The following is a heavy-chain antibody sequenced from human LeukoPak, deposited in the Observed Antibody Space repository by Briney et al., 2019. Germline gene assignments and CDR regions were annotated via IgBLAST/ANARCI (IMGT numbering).Heavy chain of an antibody. V-gene: IGHV4-30-2*01. D-gene: IGHD6-19*01. CDR3: ARDWAGPDDAFDI. CDR2: VFHTGSS. Sequence: SETLSLTCAISGDSVSSGGYSWSWIRQPPGKGLEWIGDVFHTGSSYYNPSLESRLTISLDKSKNQFSLKLSSVTAADTAVYYCARDWAGPDDAFDIWGQGTMVTVSS. J-gene: IGHJ3*02. CDR1: GDSVSSGGYS.